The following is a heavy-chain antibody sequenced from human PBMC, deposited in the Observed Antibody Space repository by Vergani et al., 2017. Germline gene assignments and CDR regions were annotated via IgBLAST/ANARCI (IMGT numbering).Heavy chain of an antibody. CDR3: AKYVAGSSYFKYYFDY. CDR1: GFTFSSYA. CDR2: ISGSGGST. Sequence: EVQLLESGGGLVQPGGSLRLSCAASGFTFSSYAMSWVRQAPGKGLECVSAISGSGGSTYYADSVKGRFTISRDNSKNTLYLQMNSLRAEDTAVYYCAKYVAGSSYFKYYFDYWGQGTLVTVSS. V-gene: IGHV3-23*01. J-gene: IGHJ4*02. D-gene: IGHD2/OR15-2a*01.